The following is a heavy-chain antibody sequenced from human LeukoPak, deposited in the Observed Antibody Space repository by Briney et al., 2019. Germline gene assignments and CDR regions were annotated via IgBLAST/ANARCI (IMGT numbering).Heavy chain of an antibody. V-gene: IGHV4-34*01. CDR1: GGPLSGYY. CDR2: INHSGST. CDR3: ARHLTGTINSFDP. J-gene: IGHJ5*02. D-gene: IGHD1-7*01. Sequence: SETLSLTCGVYGGPLSGYYWSWIRQPPGKGLEWIGEINHSGSTNYNPSLKSRVTISLDTSMSQFSLKLTSVTAADTAMYYCARHLTGTINSFDPWGQGTLVTVSS.